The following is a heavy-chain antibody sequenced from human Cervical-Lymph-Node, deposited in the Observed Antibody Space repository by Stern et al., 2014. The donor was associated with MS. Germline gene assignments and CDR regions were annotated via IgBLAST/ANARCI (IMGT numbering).Heavy chain of an antibody. D-gene: IGHD4-17*01. J-gene: IGHJ5*02. CDR1: GYSFSTYW. CDR3: ARSTTVTFNWFDP. Sequence: EVQLVQSGAEVKKPGESLKISCKGSGYSFSTYWIGWVRQMPGQGLEWMGIIYTGDSDTRYSPSFQGQVTISADKSISTAYLQWSSLKTSDTAMYYCARSTTVTFNWFDPWGQGTLVTVSS. V-gene: IGHV5-51*03. CDR2: IYTGDSDT.